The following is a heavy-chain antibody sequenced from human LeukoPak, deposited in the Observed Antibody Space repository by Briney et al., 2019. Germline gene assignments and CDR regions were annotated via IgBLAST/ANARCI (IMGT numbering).Heavy chain of an antibody. D-gene: IGHD3-22*01. J-gene: IGHJ4*02. CDR3: ARNYYDSSGYLDYYFDY. V-gene: IGHV3-21*01. Sequence: GGSLRLSCAASGFTFSGYSMNWVRQAPGKGLEWVSSISSSSSYIYYADSVKGRFTISRDNAKNSLYLQMNSLRAEDTAVYYCARNYYDSSGYLDYYFDYWGQGTLVTVSS. CDR2: ISSSSSYI. CDR1: GFTFSGYS.